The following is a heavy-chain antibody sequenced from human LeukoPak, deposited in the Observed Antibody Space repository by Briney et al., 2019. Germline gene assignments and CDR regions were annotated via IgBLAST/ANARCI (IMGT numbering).Heavy chain of an antibody. Sequence: GGSLRLSCAASGFTVSNNYMSWVRQAPGKGLEWVSAIFTVGNTYYADSVKGRFTISRDSSKNTLFLHMNTLRAEDTAIYYCAKDRTVGASYWYFDLWGRGTLVTVSS. CDR2: IFTVGNT. CDR3: AKDRTVGASYWYFDL. V-gene: IGHV3-53*01. J-gene: IGHJ2*01. D-gene: IGHD1-26*01. CDR1: GFTVSNNY.